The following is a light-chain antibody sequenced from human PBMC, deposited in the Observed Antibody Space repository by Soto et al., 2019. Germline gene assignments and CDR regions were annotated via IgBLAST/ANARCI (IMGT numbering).Light chain of an antibody. CDR2: GAS. J-gene: IGKJ1*01. CDR1: QSVSSSY. Sequence: EIVLTQSPGTLSLSPGERATRSCGSSQSVSSSYLAWYQQKPGQAPRLLIYGASSRATGIPDRFSGSGSGTDFTLTISRLEPEDFAVYYCQQYGSSLWTFGQGTKVDI. CDR3: QQYGSSLWT. V-gene: IGKV3-20*01.